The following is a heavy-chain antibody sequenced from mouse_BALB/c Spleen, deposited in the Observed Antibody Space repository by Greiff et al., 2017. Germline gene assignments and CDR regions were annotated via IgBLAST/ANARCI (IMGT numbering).Heavy chain of an antibody. J-gene: IGHJ4*01. CDR1: GYSFTGYY. D-gene: IGHD1-1*01. Sequence: VHVKQSGPELVKPGASVKISCKASGYSFTGYYMHWVKQSHVKSLEWIGRINPYNGATSYNQNFKDKASLTVDKSSSTAYMELHSLTSEDSAVYYCAIYYGSRTGAMDYWGQGTSVTVSS. V-gene: IGHV1-31*01. CDR2: INPYNGAT. CDR3: AIYYGSRTGAMDY.